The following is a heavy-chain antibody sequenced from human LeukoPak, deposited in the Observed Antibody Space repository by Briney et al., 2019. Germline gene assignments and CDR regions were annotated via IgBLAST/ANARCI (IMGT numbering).Heavy chain of an antibody. CDR3: ARTWNEGNSFDY. D-gene: IGHD1-1*01. CDR1: GYTFTSYY. J-gene: IGHJ4*02. V-gene: IGHV1-46*01. CDR2: INPSGGST. Sequence: ASVKVSCKASGYTFTSYYIHWVRQAPGQGLEWIGIINPSGGSTSYAHKFQGRVTMTRDTSTTTVHMQLSSLRSEDTAVYYCARTWNEGNSFDYWGQGTLVTVSS.